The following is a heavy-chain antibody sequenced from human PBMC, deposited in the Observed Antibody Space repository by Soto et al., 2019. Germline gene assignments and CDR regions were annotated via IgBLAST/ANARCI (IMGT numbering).Heavy chain of an antibody. Sequence: GGSLRLSCAASGFTFSSYGMHWVRQAPGKGLEWVAVISYDGSNKYYADSVKGRFTISRDNSKNTLYLQMNSLRAEDTAVYYCAKAGAGTAMAYYYYYGMDVWGQGTTVTVSS. V-gene: IGHV3-30*18. CDR1: GFTFSSYG. CDR3: AKAGAGTAMAYYYYYGMDV. D-gene: IGHD5-18*01. J-gene: IGHJ6*02. CDR2: ISYDGSNK.